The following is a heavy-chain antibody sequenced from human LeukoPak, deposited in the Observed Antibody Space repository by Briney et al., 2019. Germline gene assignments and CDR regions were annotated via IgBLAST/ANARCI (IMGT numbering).Heavy chain of an antibody. Sequence: SETLSLTCTVSGGSISSYYWSWIWQPPGKGLEWIGYIYYSGSTNYNPSLKSRVTISVDTSKNQFSLKLSSVTAADTAVYYCARAGVVPAAIGALDYWGQGTLVTVSS. CDR1: GGSISSYY. CDR2: IYYSGST. V-gene: IGHV4-59*01. CDR3: ARAGVVPAAIGALDY. J-gene: IGHJ4*02. D-gene: IGHD2-2*02.